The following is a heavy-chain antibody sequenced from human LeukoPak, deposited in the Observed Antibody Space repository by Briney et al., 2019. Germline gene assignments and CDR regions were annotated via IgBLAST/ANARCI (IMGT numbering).Heavy chain of an antibody. CDR1: GGSISSSSYY. Sequence: KPSETLSLTCTVSGGSISSSSYYWGWIRQPPGKGLEWIGSIYYSGSTYYNPSLKSRVTISVDTSKNLFSLKLSSVTAADTAVYYCAKLYSGYDRTDYWGQGTLVTVSS. CDR3: AKLYSGYDRTDY. D-gene: IGHD5-12*01. J-gene: IGHJ4*02. V-gene: IGHV4-39*07. CDR2: IYYSGST.